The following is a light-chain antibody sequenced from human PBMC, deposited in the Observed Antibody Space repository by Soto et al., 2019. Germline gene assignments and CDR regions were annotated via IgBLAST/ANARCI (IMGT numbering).Light chain of an antibody. CDR2: LNSDGSH. J-gene: IGLJ3*02. V-gene: IGLV4-69*01. Sequence: QAVLTQSPSASASLGASVKLTCTLSSGHNSYAIAWHQQQPEKGPRYLMKLNSDGSHTKGDGIPDRCSGSSSGAERYLTISSLQSEDEADYYCQTWGTGIRVFGGGTKVTVL. CDR1: SGHNSYA. CDR3: QTWGTGIRV.